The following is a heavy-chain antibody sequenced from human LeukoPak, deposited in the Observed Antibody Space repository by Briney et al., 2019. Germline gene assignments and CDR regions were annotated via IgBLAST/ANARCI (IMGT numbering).Heavy chain of an antibody. CDR1: GGSISSSHW. V-gene: IGHV4-4*02. J-gene: IGHJ4*02. D-gene: IGHD2-8*02. CDR2: IFHSGST. CDR3: VRSQTPSTGWAFDF. Sequence: SGTLSLTCGVSGGSISSSHWWGWVGQPPGKGLEWIGEIFHSGSTNYSPSLKSRVTLSIDKSNNQFSLKLASMTAADTAVYYCVRSQTPSTGWAFDFWGQGTLVTVSS.